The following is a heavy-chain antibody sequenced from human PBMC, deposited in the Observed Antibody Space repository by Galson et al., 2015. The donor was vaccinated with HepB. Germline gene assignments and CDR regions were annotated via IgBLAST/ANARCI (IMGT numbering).Heavy chain of an antibody. CDR1: GITLSSYW. V-gene: IGHV3-7*03. CDR3: ARNSLVGELLVD. D-gene: IGHD3-10*01. J-gene: IGHJ4*02. Sequence: SLRLSCAASGITLSSYWMSWVRQAPGKGLEWVANIKQDGSEKYYVDSVKGRFTISRDNTKNSLSLQMNSLRAEDTAVYYCARNSLVGELLVDWGRGTLVTVSS. CDR2: IKQDGSEK.